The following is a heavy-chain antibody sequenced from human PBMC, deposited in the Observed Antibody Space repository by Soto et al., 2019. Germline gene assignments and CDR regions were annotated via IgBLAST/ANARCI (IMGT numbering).Heavy chain of an antibody. CDR1: GFTFSNAW. CDR3: ARVPYGGSYWREFDY. J-gene: IGHJ4*02. D-gene: IGHD1-26*01. CDR2: IKTKTDGGST. Sequence: EVQLVESGGGLVKPGGSLRLSCAASGFTFSNAWMTWVRQAPGKGLEWVGRIKTKTDGGSTDYAAPVKGRFTISRDDSKNTLYLEMNSLRADDTAVYYCARVPYGGSYWREFDYWGQGTLVTVSS. V-gene: IGHV3-15*01.